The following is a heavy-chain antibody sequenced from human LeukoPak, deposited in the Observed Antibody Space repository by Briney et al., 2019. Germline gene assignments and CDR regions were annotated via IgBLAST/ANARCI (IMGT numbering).Heavy chain of an antibody. J-gene: IGHJ1*01. Sequence: GGSLRLSCAASGFTVSSNYMSCVRQAPGKGLEWVSVIYSGGSTYYADSVKGRFTISRDNSKNTLYLQMNSLRAEDTAVYYCARYSSSWYAEYFQHWGQGTLVTVSS. CDR3: ARYSSSWYAEYFQH. CDR1: GFTVSSNY. V-gene: IGHV3-66*01. CDR2: IYSGGST. D-gene: IGHD6-13*01.